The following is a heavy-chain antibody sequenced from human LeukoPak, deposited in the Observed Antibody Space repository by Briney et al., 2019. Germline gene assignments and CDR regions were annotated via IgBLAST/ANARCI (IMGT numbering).Heavy chain of an antibody. CDR3: AKDTPAYDSSGYYYPYLDY. J-gene: IGHJ4*02. CDR1: GFTFSSYG. CDR2: IRYDGSNK. D-gene: IGHD3-22*01. Sequence: PGGSLRLPCAASGFTFSSYGMHWVRQAPGKGLEWVTFIRYDGSNKHYTDSVKGRFTISRDNSKNTLYLQLNNLRAEDTAVYYCAKDTPAYDSSGYYYPYLDYCGRGTLVTVSS. V-gene: IGHV3-30*02.